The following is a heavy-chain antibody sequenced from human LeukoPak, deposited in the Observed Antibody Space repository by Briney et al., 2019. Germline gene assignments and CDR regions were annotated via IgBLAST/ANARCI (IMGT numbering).Heavy chain of an antibody. CDR1: GYSFVGYG. J-gene: IGHJ5*02. Sequence: ASMKVSCKASGYSFVGYGITWARQAPGQGLEWMGWFNPENGNTNYAQKVQGRVTMTADTSTSTSYMELRNLRSDDTAVYYCARGEIGATISGGSWFDPWGQGTLVTVSS. CDR2: FNPENGNT. V-gene: IGHV1-18*01. CDR3: ARGEIGATISGGSWFDP. D-gene: IGHD5-12*01.